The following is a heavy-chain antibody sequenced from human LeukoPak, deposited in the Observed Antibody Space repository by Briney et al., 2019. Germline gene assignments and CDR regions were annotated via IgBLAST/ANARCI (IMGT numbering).Heavy chain of an antibody. V-gene: IGHV5-51*01. CDR1: GYTFTTYW. J-gene: IGHJ3*01. CDR2: IYPDDSDT. D-gene: IGHD3-22*01. Sequence: GESLKISCKGSGYTFTTYWIGWVRQMPGKGLEWMGIIYPDDSDTRYSPSFQGQVTISADKSVRTAYLQWSGLKASDTAMYYCARPNITSYYDSRGYDAFDVWGQGTMVTVSS. CDR3: ARPNITSYYDSRGYDAFDV.